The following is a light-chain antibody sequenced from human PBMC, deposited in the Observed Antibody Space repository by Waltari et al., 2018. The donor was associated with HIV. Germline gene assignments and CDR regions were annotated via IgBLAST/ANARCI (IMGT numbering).Light chain of an antibody. J-gene: IGLJ2*01. CDR1: SRAVGGYNY. CDR2: DVS. CDR3: SSYTSSSTSGV. Sequence: QSALTQPASVSGSPGQSLTISCTGTSRAVGGYNYVSWYQQHPGKAPKLMIYDVSNRPSGVSNRFSGSKSGNTASLTISGLQAEDEADYYCSSYTSSSTSGVFGGGTKLTVL. V-gene: IGLV2-14*03.